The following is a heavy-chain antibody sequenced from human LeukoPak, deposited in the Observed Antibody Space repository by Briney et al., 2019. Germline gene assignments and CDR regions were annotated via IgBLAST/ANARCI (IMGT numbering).Heavy chain of an antibody. V-gene: IGHV3-21*01. CDR1: GFTFTTSS. J-gene: IGHJ6*02. CDR2: ISSSSIYI. CDR3: ARESIAPAGLYYYYGMDV. D-gene: IGHD6-13*01. Sequence: GGSLRLSCAASGFTFTTSSMNWVRQAPGKGLEWVSSISSSSIYIYYADSVKGRFTISRDNSKNTLYLQMNSLRAEDTAVYYCARESIAPAGLYYYYGMDVWGQGTTVTVSS.